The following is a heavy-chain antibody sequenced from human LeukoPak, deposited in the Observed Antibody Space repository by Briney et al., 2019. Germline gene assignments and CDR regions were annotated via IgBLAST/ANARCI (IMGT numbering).Heavy chain of an antibody. CDR3: AVDYGSGSYYNPLDY. J-gene: IGHJ4*02. Sequence: ASVKVSCKASGYTFTSYGISWVRQAPGPGLEWMGWISAYNGNTNYAQKLQGRVTMTTDTSTSTAYMELRSLRSDDTAVYYCAVDYGSGSYYNPLDYWGQGTLVTVSS. CDR1: GYTFTSYG. D-gene: IGHD3-10*01. V-gene: IGHV1-18*01. CDR2: ISAYNGNT.